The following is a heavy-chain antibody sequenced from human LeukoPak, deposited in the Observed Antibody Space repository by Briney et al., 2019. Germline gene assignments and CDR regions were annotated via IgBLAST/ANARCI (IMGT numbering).Heavy chain of an antibody. D-gene: IGHD3-3*01. CDR3: AREGGFYRPLDY. J-gene: IGHJ4*02. CDR1: GRSVTSTNW. CDR2: VHLDGRT. V-gene: IGHV4-4*02. Sequence: SETLSLTCDLSGRSVTSTNWWTWVRQPPGKGLEWVGGVHLDGRTNYNPSLKSRLIMSVDLPENHISLKLTSVTAADTAVYYCAREGGFYRPLDYSGQGTLVTVSS.